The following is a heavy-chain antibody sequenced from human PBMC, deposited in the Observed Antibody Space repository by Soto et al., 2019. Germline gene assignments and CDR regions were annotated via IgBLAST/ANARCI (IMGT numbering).Heavy chain of an antibody. CDR1: GFTFSSYG. CDR2: IWYDGSNK. J-gene: IGHJ6*02. D-gene: IGHD2-2*01. Sequence: QVQLVESGGGVVQPGRSLRLSCAASGFTFSSYGMPWVRQAPGKGLEWVAVIWYDGSNKYYADSVKGRFTISRDNSKNTLYLQMNSLRAEDTAVYYCARDRSIVVVPAAMSYGMDVWGQGTTVTVSS. V-gene: IGHV3-33*01. CDR3: ARDRSIVVVPAAMSYGMDV.